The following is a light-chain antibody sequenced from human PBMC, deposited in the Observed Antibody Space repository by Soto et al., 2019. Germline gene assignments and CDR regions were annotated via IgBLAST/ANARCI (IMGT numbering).Light chain of an antibody. V-gene: IGLV2-14*01. J-gene: IGLJ1*01. CDR2: DVS. CDR3: GSYSSSSTPYV. Sequence: QSALTQPASVSGSPGQSITISCTGTISDVGGFSYVSWYQQHPGKAPKLMIYDVSNRPSGVSYRFSGSKSANTASLTISGLQAEDEADYYCGSYSSSSTPYVFGTGTKVTVL. CDR1: ISDVGGFSY.